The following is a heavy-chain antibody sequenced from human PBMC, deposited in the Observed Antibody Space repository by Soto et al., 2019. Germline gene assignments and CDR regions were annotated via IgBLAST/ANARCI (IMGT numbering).Heavy chain of an antibody. CDR2: IWYDGSNK. Sequence: QVQLVESGGGVVQPGRSLRLSCAASGFTFSSYGMHWVRQAPGKGLEWVAVIWYDGSNKYYADSVKGRFTISRDNSKNTQYLQMNILRAEDTAVYYCARGDGLRFLEWLYPSDYWGQGNLVNVSS. D-gene: IGHD3-3*01. V-gene: IGHV3-33*01. CDR1: GFTFSSYG. J-gene: IGHJ4*02. CDR3: ARGDGLRFLEWLYPSDY.